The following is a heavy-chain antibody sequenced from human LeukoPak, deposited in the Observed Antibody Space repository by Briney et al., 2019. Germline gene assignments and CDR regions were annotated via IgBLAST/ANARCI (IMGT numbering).Heavy chain of an antibody. V-gene: IGHV3-15*01. CDR3: TTGGYGGKFVN. CDR1: GFTFSTYW. Sequence: GGSLTLSWAASGFTFSTYWVHWGRKARGEGLELVGRIKRETDGTTPDYAATAPCQLTISRDDSNNTLELQMNSLKTEDTAVYYCTTGGYGGKFVNWGQGSLVT. J-gene: IGHJ4*02. CDR2: IKRETDGTTP. D-gene: IGHD5-12*01.